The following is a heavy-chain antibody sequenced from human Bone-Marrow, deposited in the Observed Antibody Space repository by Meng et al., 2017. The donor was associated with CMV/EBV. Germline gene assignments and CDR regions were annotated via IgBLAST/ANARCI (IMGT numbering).Heavy chain of an antibody. CDR1: GFTFSSYG. CDR3: ARDGLKLGYCSSTSCQYYYYYYGMDV. Sequence: GGSLRLSCAASGFTFSSYGMHWVRQAPGKGLEWVAFIRYDGSNKYYADSVKGRFTISRDNAKNSLYLQMNSLRAEDTAVYYCARDGLKLGYCSSTSCQYYYYYYGMDVWGQGTTVTVSS. CDR2: IRYDGSNK. D-gene: IGHD2-2*01. J-gene: IGHJ6*02. V-gene: IGHV3-30*02.